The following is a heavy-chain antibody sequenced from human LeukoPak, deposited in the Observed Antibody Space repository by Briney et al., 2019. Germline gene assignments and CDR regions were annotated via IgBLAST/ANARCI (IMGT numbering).Heavy chain of an antibody. CDR2: MNSNIGNT. J-gene: IGHJ5*02. CDR1: GYTFTSYD. V-gene: IGHV1-8*01. CDR3: ARDNSVGETAWWFDP. Sequence: ASVKVSCKASGYTFTSYDINWVRQATGQGLEWMGWMNSNIGNTGYAQKFQGRVTMTRDMFTSTDYMELTSLTSDDTAVYYCARDNSVGETAWWFDPWGQGTLVTVSS. D-gene: IGHD1-26*01.